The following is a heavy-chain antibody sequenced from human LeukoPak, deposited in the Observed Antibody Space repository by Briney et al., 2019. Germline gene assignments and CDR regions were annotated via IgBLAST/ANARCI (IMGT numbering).Heavy chain of an antibody. Sequence: PRGSLRLSCAASGFTFSSYGVHWVRQAPGKGLEWVAVIWSDGTNKYFADSVKGRFTISRDSSKNTLYLQMNSLRAEDTAVYYCARDGDGSGSDLDYWGQGTLVTVSS. D-gene: IGHD3-10*01. CDR1: GFTFSSYG. V-gene: IGHV3-33*01. CDR3: ARDGDGSGSDLDY. CDR2: IWSDGTNK. J-gene: IGHJ4*02.